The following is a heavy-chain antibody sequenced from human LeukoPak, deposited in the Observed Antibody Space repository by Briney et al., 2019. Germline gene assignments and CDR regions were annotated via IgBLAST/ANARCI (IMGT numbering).Heavy chain of an antibody. CDR1: GGSFSGYY. CDR3: ARGDYYDSSGYYKN. D-gene: IGHD3-22*01. J-gene: IGHJ4*02. Sequence: PETLSLTCAVYGGSFSGYYWSWIRQPPGKGLEWIGEINHSGSTNYNPSLKSRVTISVDTSKNQFSLKLSSVTAADTAVYYCARGDYYDSSGYYKNWGQGTLVTVSS. V-gene: IGHV4-34*01. CDR2: INHSGST.